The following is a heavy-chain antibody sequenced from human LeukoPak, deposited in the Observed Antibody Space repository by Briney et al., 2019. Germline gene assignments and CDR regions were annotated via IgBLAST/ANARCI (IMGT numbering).Heavy chain of an antibody. Sequence: GGSLRLSCAASGFTFSSYGMHWVRQAPGQGLEWMGWINPNSGGTNYAQKFQGRVTMTRDTSISTAYMELSRLRSDDTAVYYCARVLYYYGSGAVWGYWGQGTLVTVSS. CDR1: GFTFSSYG. CDR2: INPNSGGT. CDR3: ARVLYYYGSGAVWGY. V-gene: IGHV1-2*02. D-gene: IGHD3-10*01. J-gene: IGHJ4*02.